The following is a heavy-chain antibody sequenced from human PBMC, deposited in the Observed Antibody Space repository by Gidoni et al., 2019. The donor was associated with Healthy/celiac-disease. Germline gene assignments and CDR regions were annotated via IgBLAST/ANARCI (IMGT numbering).Heavy chain of an antibody. CDR1: GFTFSSYA. J-gene: IGHJ4*02. D-gene: IGHD6-19*01. Sequence: EVQLLEPGGGLVQPGGSLRLSCAASGFTFSSYAMSWVRQAPGKGLEWVSAISGSGGSTYYADSVEGRFTISRDNSKNTLYLQMNSLRAEDTAVYYCAKGSPGRSGWHKYYFDYWGQGTLVTVSS. CDR2: ISGSGGST. CDR3: AKGSPGRSGWHKYYFDY. V-gene: IGHV3-23*01.